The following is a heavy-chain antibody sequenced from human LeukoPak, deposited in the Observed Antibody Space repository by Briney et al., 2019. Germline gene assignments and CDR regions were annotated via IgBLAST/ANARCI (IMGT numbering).Heavy chain of an antibody. D-gene: IGHD2-2*01. Sequence: PGGSLRLSCAASGFTVSTDYLSWVRQAPGKGLEWVSVIYAGGAAYYADYVKGRFTISRDTSNNTLILQMHSLGVEDTAVYYCARSTSYHFDSWGQGTLVTVSS. J-gene: IGHJ4*02. CDR1: GFTVSTDY. V-gene: IGHV3-53*01. CDR2: IYAGGAA. CDR3: ARSTSYHFDS.